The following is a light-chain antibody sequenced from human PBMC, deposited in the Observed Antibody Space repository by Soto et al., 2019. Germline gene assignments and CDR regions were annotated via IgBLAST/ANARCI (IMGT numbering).Light chain of an antibody. J-gene: IGKJ4*01. CDR3: QQYGSSPRLT. CDR1: QNIGSSF. Sequence: GLTQSPRTLPLSPGERVTLSCRASQNIGSSFLAWYQQRPGQPPRLLISGASIRATGIPDRFSGSGSGTSFNLTISRLEPADSAVYYCQQYGSSPRLTFGGGTKVDIK. CDR2: GAS. V-gene: IGKV3-20*01.